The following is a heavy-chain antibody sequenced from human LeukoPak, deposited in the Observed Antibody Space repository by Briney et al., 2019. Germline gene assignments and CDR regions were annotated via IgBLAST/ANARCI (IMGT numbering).Heavy chain of an antibody. CDR3: AKAPTYYYGSGIYWYFDL. Sequence: GGSLRLFCAASGFTFSSYAMSWVRQAPGKGLEWVSAISGSGGSTYYADSVKGRFTISRDNSKNTLYLQMNSLRAEDTAVYYCAKAPTYYYGSGIYWYFDLWGRGTLVTVSS. J-gene: IGHJ2*01. V-gene: IGHV3-23*01. CDR2: ISGSGGST. D-gene: IGHD3-10*01. CDR1: GFTFSSYA.